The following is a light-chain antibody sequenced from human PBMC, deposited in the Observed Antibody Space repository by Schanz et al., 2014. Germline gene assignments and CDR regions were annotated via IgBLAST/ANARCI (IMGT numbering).Light chain of an antibody. CDR1: QSVLYTSNNKNF. CDR3: QQYYDTTPHT. CDR2: WAS. V-gene: IGKV4-1*01. Sequence: DIVMTQSPDSLAVSLGERATINCKSSQSVLYTSNNKNFLAWYQQKPGQPPKLLFYWASTRESGVPDRFSGSGSGTDFSLTISSLQAEDVAVYYCQQYYDTTPHTFGGGTKVEIK. J-gene: IGKJ4*01.